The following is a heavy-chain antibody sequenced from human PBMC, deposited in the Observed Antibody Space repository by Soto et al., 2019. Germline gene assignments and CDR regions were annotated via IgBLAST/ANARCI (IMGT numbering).Heavy chain of an antibody. V-gene: IGHV1-2*04. CDR2: INPNSGGT. CDR1: GYTFTGYY. CDR3: ARDRVTIFGVPRWAYYGMDV. D-gene: IGHD3-3*01. J-gene: IGHJ6*02. Sequence: QVQLVQSGAEVKKPGASVKVSCKASGYTFTGYYMHWVRQAPGQGLEWMGWINPNSGGTNYAQKCQGWVTMTRDTSISTAYMELRRLRSDDTAVYYCARDRVTIFGVPRWAYYGMDVWGQGTTVTVSS.